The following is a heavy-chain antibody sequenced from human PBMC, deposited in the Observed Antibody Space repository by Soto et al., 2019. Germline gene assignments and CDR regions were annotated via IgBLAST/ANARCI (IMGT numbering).Heavy chain of an antibody. CDR2: ISSSSSTI. J-gene: IGHJ4*02. D-gene: IGHD3-22*01. Sequence: GGSLRLSCAASGFTFSSYSMNWVRQAPGKGLEWVSYISSSSSTIYYADSVKGRFTISRDNAKNSLYLQMNSLRAEDTAVYYCARDAYDSSGYYIYFDYRGQGTLVTVSS. V-gene: IGHV3-48*01. CDR1: GFTFSSYS. CDR3: ARDAYDSSGYYIYFDY.